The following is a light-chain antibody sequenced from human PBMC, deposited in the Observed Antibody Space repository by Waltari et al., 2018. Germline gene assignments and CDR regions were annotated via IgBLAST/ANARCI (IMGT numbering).Light chain of an antibody. V-gene: IGKV3-20*01. CDR1: QSVSSNY. CDR2: GAS. J-gene: IGKJ1*01. Sequence: EIVLTQSPGTLSLSPGERAPLSCRTRQSVSSNYLAWYQQRPGQAPRLLIYGASSRAIGIPDRFSGSGSGTDFTLTISRLEPEDFAVYYCQQYGTSPRTFGQGTKVEIK. CDR3: QQYGTSPRT.